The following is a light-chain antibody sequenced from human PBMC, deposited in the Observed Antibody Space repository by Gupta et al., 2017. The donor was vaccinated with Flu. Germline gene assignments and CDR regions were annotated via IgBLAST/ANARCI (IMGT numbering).Light chain of an antibody. CDR1: QSIVNW. V-gene: IGKV1-5*03. J-gene: IGKJ2*01. Sequence: DIQMTQSPSTLSASVGDRITITCRASQSIVNWLAWYQQKPGKAPKLLIYKASSLQSGVPSRFSGSGSGTEFTLTSSSLQPEDFATYYCQQDNSYSTFGQGTKLEIK. CDR3: QQDNSYST. CDR2: KAS.